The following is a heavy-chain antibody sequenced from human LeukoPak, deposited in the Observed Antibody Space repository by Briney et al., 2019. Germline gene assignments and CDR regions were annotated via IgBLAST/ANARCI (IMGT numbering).Heavy chain of an antibody. Sequence: PSETLSLTCAVYGGSFSGYYWSWVRQPPGKGLEWIGEINHSGSTNYNPSLKSRVTISVDTSKNQFSLKLSSVTAADTAVYYCASRSSSWAYYFDYWGQGTLVTVSS. CDR1: GGSFSGYY. D-gene: IGHD6-13*01. CDR3: ASRSSSWAYYFDY. J-gene: IGHJ4*02. V-gene: IGHV4-34*01. CDR2: INHSGST.